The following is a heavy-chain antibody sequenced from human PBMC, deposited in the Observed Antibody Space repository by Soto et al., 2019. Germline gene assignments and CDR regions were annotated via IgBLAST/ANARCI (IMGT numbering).Heavy chain of an antibody. D-gene: IGHD3-9*01. CDR2: IIPILGIA. Sequence: QVQLVQSGAEVKKPGSSVKVSCKASGGTFSSYTISWVRQAPGQGLEWMGRIIPILGIANYAQKFQGRVTITADKSTSTAYMELSSLRSEDTAAYYCARATVNFARISWGQGTLVTVSS. J-gene: IGHJ4*02. CDR3: ARATVNFARIS. V-gene: IGHV1-69*02. CDR1: GGTFSSYT.